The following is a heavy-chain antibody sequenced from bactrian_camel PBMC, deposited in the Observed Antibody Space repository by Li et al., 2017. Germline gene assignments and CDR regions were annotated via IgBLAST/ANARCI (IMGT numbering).Heavy chain of an antibody. J-gene: IGHJ4*01. Sequence: VQLVESGGDSVQAGGSLRLSCAVSGDTASVYSMAWFRQAPGKEREGVARINTRYGVTYYADSVKGRFTISQGNSKNSLCLQMDSPTPEDTAMYYCAAGSSRGVPFRERGYPYWGQGTQVTVS. D-gene: IGHD3*01. CDR3: AAGSSRGVPFRERGYPY. CDR1: GDTASVYS. CDR2: INTRYGVT. V-gene: IGHV3S1*01.